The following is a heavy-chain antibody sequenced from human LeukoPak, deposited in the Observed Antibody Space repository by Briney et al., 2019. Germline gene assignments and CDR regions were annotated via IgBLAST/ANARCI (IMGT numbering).Heavy chain of an antibody. D-gene: IGHD4-17*01. CDR1: GYTFTSYY. CDR3: ARDLAYGDPPSGFDP. CDR2: INPTGGST. V-gene: IGHV1-2*06. Sequence: GASVKVSCKASGYTFTSYYMHWVRQAPGQGLEWMGLINPTGGSTGYAQKFQGRVTMTRDTSITTAYMELSSLRSDDTAVYFCARDLAYGDPPSGFDPWGQGTLVTVSS. J-gene: IGHJ5*02.